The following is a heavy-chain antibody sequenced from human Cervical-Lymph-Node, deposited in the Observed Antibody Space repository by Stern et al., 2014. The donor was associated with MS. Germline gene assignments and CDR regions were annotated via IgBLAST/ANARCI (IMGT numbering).Heavy chain of an antibody. J-gene: IGHJ4*02. CDR3: AREEDYYDSSGLLAVNFDY. Sequence: EMQLVESGGGLVQPGGSLRLSCAASGFTFSSYSMNWVRQAPGKGLEWVSYISSGSSTIYYADSVKGRFTISRDNAKNSLYLQMNSLRDEDTAVYYCAREEDYYDSSGLLAVNFDYWGQGTLVTVSS. D-gene: IGHD3-22*01. CDR2: ISSGSSTI. V-gene: IGHV3-48*02. CDR1: GFTFSSYS.